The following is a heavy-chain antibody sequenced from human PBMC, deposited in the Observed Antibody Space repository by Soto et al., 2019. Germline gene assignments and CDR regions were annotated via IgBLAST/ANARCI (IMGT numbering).Heavy chain of an antibody. V-gene: IGHV3-33*01. CDR2: IWYDGSNK. CDR1: GFTFSSYG. J-gene: IGHJ4*02. D-gene: IGHD3-10*01. CDR3: ARDLNYYGSGSYFFDY. Sequence: QAQLVESGGGVVQPGRSLRLSCAASGFTFSSYGMHWVRQAPGKGLEWVAVIWYDGSNKYYADSVKGRFTISRDNSKNTLYLQMNSLRAEDTAVYYCARDLNYYGSGSYFFDYWGQGTLVTVSS.